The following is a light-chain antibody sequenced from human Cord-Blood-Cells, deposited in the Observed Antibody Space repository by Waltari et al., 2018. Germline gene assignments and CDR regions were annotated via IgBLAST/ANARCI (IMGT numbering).Light chain of an antibody. CDR3: CSYAGSYTFV. CDR1: SSDVGGYNY. Sequence: QSALTQPRSVSGSPGQSVPIPCTGTSSDVGGYNYVSWYQQHPAKAPKLMIYVVSKRPSGVPDRFSGSKSGNTASLTISGLQAEDEADYYCCSYAGSYTFVFGTGTKVTVL. V-gene: IGLV2-11*01. J-gene: IGLJ1*01. CDR2: VVS.